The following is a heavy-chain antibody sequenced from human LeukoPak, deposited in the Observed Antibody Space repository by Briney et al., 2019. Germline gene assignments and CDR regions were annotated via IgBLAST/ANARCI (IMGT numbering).Heavy chain of an antibody. D-gene: IGHD3-22*01. CDR2: ISSSGSTI. CDR1: GFTFSSYE. CDR3: ERGPRDYYDSSGYYYY. Sequence: PGGSLRLSCAASGFTFSSYEMNWVRQAPGKGLEWVSYISSSGSTIYYADSVKGRFTISRDNAKNSLYLQMNSLRAEDTAVYYCERGPRDYYDSSGYYYYWGQGTLVTVSS. J-gene: IGHJ4*02. V-gene: IGHV3-48*03.